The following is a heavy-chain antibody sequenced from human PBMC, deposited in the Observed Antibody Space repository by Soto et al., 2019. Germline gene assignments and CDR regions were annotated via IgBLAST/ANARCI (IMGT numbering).Heavy chain of an antibody. CDR2: IYTSGST. J-gene: IGHJ3*02. D-gene: IGHD2-21*02. V-gene: IGHV4-4*07. Sequence: SETLSLTCSVSGGSFSNSYWTWIRQPAGKRLEWIGRIYTSGSTTYSPSLKSRVTLSLDTSKSQFSLRLTSVTAADTAVYYCARAPLRTAIPKDAFDIWGQGTMVTVSS. CDR3: ARAPLRTAIPKDAFDI. CDR1: GGSFSNSY.